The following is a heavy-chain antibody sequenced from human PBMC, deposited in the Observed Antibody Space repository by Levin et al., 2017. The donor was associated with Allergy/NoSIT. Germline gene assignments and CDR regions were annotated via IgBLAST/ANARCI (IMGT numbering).Heavy chain of an antibody. Sequence: ETLSLTCVASGFAFSSYWMHWVRQVPGKGPVWVSHIKSDGSATSYADSVKGRFTISRDNAKNTLYLQMNRLRAEDTAVYYCVTSRTSDYWGQGTLVTVSS. CDR1: GFAFSSYW. D-gene: IGHD6-13*01. CDR2: IKSDGSAT. J-gene: IGHJ4*02. CDR3: VTSRTSDY. V-gene: IGHV3-74*01.